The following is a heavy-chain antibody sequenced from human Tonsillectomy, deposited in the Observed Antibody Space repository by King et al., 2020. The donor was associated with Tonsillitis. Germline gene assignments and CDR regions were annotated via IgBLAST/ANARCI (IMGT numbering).Heavy chain of an antibody. V-gene: IGHV3-15*01. CDR3: TTALDYFDY. J-gene: IGHJ4*02. CDR2: IKSKPDGGTT. Sequence: VQLVESGGGLVKPGGSLRLSCAASGFTFSNAWMSWVRQAPGKGLEWVGHIKSKPDGGTTDYAEPVKGRFTISRDDSKNTLYLQMNSLKTEDTAVYYCTTALDYFDYWGQGTLVTVSS. CDR1: GFTFSNAW.